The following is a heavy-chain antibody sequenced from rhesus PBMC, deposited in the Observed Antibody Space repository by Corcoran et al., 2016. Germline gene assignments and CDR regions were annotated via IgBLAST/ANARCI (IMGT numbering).Heavy chain of an antibody. Sequence: LQLVQSGAEVKRPGESRKISCKPSGYSLTSFWICWVRQMPRKGLEWMGGMEPTDSNTRNSTTYQSQVSSTSDKSINTADPQWSSRKASDAGTYNCAKGQIGGGLDSWGQGVVVIVSS. CDR2: MEPTDSNT. J-gene: IGHJ6*01. CDR3: AKGQIGGGLDS. CDR1: GYSLTSFW. V-gene: IGHV5-2*01.